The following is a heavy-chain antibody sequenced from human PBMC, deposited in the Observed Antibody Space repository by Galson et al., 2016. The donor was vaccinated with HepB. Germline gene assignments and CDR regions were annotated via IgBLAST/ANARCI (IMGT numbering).Heavy chain of an antibody. J-gene: IGHJ6*04. D-gene: IGHD1-1*01. CDR3: ARGKSLLTMPWNYGLDV. CDR1: GFTFSIHD. V-gene: IGHV3-13*01. CDR2: IETAGVT. Sequence: LRLSCAASGFTFSIHDMHWVRQVPGKGLEWVSAIETAGVTYYPDSVKGRFTISRENAKNSLYLQMSDLRAGDTAVYYCARGKSLLTMPWNYGLDVWGKGTAVTVSS.